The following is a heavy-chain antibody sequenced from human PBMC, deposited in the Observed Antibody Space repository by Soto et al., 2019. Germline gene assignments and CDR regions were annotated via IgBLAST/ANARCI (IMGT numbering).Heavy chain of an antibody. CDR3: ARGTMIEEGDAFDI. J-gene: IGHJ3*02. CDR2: MNPNSGNT. D-gene: IGHD3-22*01. CDR1: GYTFTSYD. Sequence: QVQLVQSGAEVKKPGASVKVSCKASGYTFTSYDINWVRQATGQGLEWMGWMNPNSGNTGYAQKFQGRVTMTRNTSISTAYMELSSRRSEDTAVYYCARGTMIEEGDAFDIWGQGTMVTVSS. V-gene: IGHV1-8*01.